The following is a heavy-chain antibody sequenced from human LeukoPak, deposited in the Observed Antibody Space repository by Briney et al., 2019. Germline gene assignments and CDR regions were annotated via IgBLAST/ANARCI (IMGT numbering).Heavy chain of an antibody. CDR3: AKDSRAVDYGYYYYYYGMDV. CDR2: ISYDGSNK. Sequence: GGSLRLSCAASGFTFSSYGMHWVRQAPGKGLEWVAVISYDGSNKYYADSVKGRFTISRDNSKNTLYLQMNSLRAEDTAVYYCAKDSRAVDYGYYYYYYGMDVWGQGTPVTVSS. CDR1: GFTFSSYG. D-gene: IGHD4-17*01. V-gene: IGHV3-30*18. J-gene: IGHJ6*02.